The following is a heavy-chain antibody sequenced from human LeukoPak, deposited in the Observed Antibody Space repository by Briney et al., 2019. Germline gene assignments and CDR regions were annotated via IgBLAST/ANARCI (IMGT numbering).Heavy chain of an antibody. Sequence: PGGSLRLSCAASGFTFSTYNMNWVRQAPGKGLEWVSSISTSSTYIYYADSLKGRFTISRDNAKNTLYLQMSSLRPEDTAVYYCVKGIVVVTARAFDYWGQGTLVTVSS. CDR1: GFTFSTYN. CDR3: VKGIVVVTARAFDY. D-gene: IGHD2-21*02. J-gene: IGHJ4*02. V-gene: IGHV3-21*01. CDR2: ISTSSTYI.